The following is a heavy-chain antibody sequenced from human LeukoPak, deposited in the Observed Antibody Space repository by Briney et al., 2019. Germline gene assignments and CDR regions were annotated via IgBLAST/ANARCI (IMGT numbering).Heavy chain of an antibody. CDR2: IKQDGSET. V-gene: IGHV3-7*01. CDR3: ARDLTTEVDY. J-gene: IGHJ4*02. D-gene: IGHD1-1*01. CDR1: GFTFSSYW. Sequence: GGSLRLSCAASGFTFSSYWMSWVRKAPGKGLEWVANIKQDGSETYYVDSVKGRFTISRDNTKNSLYLQMSSLRAEDTAVYYCARDLTTEVDYWGQGTLVTVSS.